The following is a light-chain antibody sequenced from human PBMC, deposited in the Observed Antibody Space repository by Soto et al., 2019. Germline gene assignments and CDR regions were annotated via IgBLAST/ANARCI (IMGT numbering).Light chain of an antibody. CDR2: NND. CDR3: VAWDDSRRAWV. V-gene: IGLV1-44*01. CDR1: NSNIGSKT. J-gene: IGLJ3*02. Sequence: QSVLTQPPSASGTPGQRVTISCSGSNSNIGSKTVHWHQQLPGTAPKLLIYNNDQRPPGVPDRFSGSKSATSASLAISGLQSEDEADYYCVAWDDSRRAWVFGGGTKLTVL.